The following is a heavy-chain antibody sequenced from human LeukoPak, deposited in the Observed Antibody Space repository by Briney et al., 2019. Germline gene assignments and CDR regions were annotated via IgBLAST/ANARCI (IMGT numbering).Heavy chain of an antibody. Sequence: PGGSLRLSCAASGFTFDDYGMSWVRQAPGKGLEWVANIKQDGSEKYYVDSVEGRFTISRDNAKNSLYLQMNSLRAEDTAVYYCASGAGTFDYWGQGTLVTVSS. CDR3: ASGAGTFDY. D-gene: IGHD6-19*01. CDR1: GFTFDDYG. V-gene: IGHV3-7*01. CDR2: IKQDGSEK. J-gene: IGHJ4*02.